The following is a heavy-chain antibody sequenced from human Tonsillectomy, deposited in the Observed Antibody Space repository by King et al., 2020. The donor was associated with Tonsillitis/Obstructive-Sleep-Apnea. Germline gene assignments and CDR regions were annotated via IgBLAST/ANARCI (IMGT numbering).Heavy chain of an antibody. Sequence: VQLVESGGGLVQPGGSLRLSCAASGFTFSSYAMSWFRQAPGKGLEWVSAISGSGGSTYYADSVKGRFTISRDNSKNTLYLQMNSLRAEDTAVYYCAKWADIVVVVAAENFLDYWGQGTLVTVSS. CDR2: ISGSGGST. CDR3: AKWADIVVVVAAENFLDY. CDR1: GFTFSSYA. V-gene: IGHV3-23*04. D-gene: IGHD2-15*01. J-gene: IGHJ4*02.